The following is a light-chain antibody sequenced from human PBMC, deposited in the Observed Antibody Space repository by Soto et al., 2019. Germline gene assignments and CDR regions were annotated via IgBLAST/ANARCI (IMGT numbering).Light chain of an antibody. CDR1: SSDVGDYNY. J-gene: IGLJ2*01. CDR2: EVS. Sequence: QSALTQPRSVSGSPGQSVTISCTGTSSDVGDYNYVSWYQQHPGKAPKFIIYEVSKRPSGVPDRFSGSKSGNTASLTISGLQAEDEADYYCCSYAGTYTVVFGGGTKLTV. V-gene: IGLV2-11*01. CDR3: CSYAGTYTVV.